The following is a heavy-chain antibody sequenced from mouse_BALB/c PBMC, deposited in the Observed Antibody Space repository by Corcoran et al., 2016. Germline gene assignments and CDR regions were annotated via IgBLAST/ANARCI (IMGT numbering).Heavy chain of an antibody. CDR3: AREPYAMDY. V-gene: IGHV9-3-1*01. Sequence: QIQLVQTGPELKKPGETVQISCQASGYTFTNYGMNWVKQAPGKGLKWMGWINTYTGEPTYADDFKGRFAFSLETSASTAYLQINNLKNEDTATYFCAREPYAMDYWGQGTSVTVSS. CDR2: INTYTGEP. CDR1: GYTFTNYG. J-gene: IGHJ4*01. D-gene: IGHD6-1*01.